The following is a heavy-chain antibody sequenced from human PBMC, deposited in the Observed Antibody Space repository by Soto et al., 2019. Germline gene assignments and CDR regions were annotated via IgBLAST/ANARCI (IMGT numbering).Heavy chain of an antibody. Sequence: SETLSLTCTVSGGSIRSYCWTWIRQPPGEGLEWIGCICNSGTTNYNPSLKGRVAISEDTSKNQFFLQLSSVTAADTAVYYCARGADYDTSAYYWYYWGQGTLVTVSS. CDR3: ARGADYDTSAYYWYY. CDR2: ICNSGTT. CDR1: GGSIRSYC. J-gene: IGHJ4*02. D-gene: IGHD3-22*01. V-gene: IGHV4-59*01.